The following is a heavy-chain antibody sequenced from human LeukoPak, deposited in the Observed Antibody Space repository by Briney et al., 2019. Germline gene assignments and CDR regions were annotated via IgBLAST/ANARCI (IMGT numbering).Heavy chain of an antibody. J-gene: IGHJ5*02. CDR1: GDSISSHY. CDR3: ARGHGLKAARPSLGWFDP. V-gene: IGHV4-59*11. Sequence: SETLSLTCAVSGDSISSHYWSWLRQPPGKGLEGVGYIYYSGSTNYNPSLKSRVTISVDTSKNQFSLKLSSVTAADTAVYYCARGHGLKAARPSLGWFDPWGQGTLVTVSS. CDR2: IYYSGST. D-gene: IGHD6-6*01.